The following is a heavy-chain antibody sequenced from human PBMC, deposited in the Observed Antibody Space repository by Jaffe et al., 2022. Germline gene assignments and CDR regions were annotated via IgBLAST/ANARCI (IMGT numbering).Heavy chain of an antibody. J-gene: IGHJ4*02. CDR3: AKARTTLDYDFWSGYYGSGEFDY. V-gene: IGHV3-23*01. CDR1: GFTFSSYA. Sequence: EVQLLESGGGLVQPGGSLRLSCAASGFTFSSYAMSWVRQAPGKGLEWVSAISGSGGSTYYADSVKGRFTISRDNSKNTLYLQMNSLRAEDTAVYYCAKARTTLDYDFWSGYYGSGEFDYWGQGTLVTVSS. CDR2: ISGSGGST. D-gene: IGHD3-3*01.